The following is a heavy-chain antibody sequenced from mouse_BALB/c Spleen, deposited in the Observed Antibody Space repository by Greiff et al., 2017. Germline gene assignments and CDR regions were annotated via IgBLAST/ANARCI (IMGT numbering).Heavy chain of an antibody. V-gene: IGHV1S81*02. D-gene: IGHD2-4*01. Sequence: QVQLQQPGAELVKPGASVKLSCKASGYTFTRYYMYWVKQRPGQGLEWIGGINPSNGGTNFNEKFKSKATLTVDKSTSTAYMQLSSLTSEDSAFYYCTREYDYDWYFDVWGAGTTVTVSA. CDR1: GYTFTRYY. CDR2: INPSNGGT. CDR3: TREYDYDWYFDV. J-gene: IGHJ1*01.